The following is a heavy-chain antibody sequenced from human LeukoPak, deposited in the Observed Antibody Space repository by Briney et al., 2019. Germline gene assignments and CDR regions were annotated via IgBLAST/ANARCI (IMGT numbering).Heavy chain of an antibody. CDR2: IYYSGST. V-gene: IGHV4-59*01. Sequence: PSETLSLTCTVYGGSISSYYWSWIRQPPGQGLVWIGYIYYSGSTNYNPSLKSRVTISVDTSKNQFSLKLSSVTAADTAVYYCASTSIAARPFWFDPWGQGTLVTVSS. D-gene: IGHD6-6*01. CDR3: ASTSIAARPFWFDP. CDR1: GGSISSYY. J-gene: IGHJ5*02.